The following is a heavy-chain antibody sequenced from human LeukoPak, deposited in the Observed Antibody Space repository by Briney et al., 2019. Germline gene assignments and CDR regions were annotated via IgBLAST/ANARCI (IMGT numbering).Heavy chain of an antibody. V-gene: IGHV1-8*01. CDR3: AREVRYCSSTSCYAYYFDY. Sequence: GASVKVSCKASGYTFTSYDINWVRQATGQGLEWMGWMNPNSGNTGYAQKFQGRATMTRNTSISTAYMELSSLRSEDTAVYYCAREVRYCSSTSCYAYYFDYWGQGTLVTVSS. D-gene: IGHD2-2*01. CDR1: GYTFTSYD. J-gene: IGHJ4*02. CDR2: MNPNSGNT.